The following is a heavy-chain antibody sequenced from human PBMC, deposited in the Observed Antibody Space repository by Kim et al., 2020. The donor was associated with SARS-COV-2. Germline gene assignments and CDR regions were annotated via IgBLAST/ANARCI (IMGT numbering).Heavy chain of an antibody. CDR2: IKPDGSEK. D-gene: IGHD6-13*01. CDR3: VRDIYGAAAGTDWFDP. CDR1: GFTFSSYW. Sequence: GGSLRLSCAASGFTFSSYWMSWVRQAPGKGLEWVAKIKPDGSEKYYVDSVKGRFTISRDNAKNSLHLQMNSLRAEDTAVYYCVRDIYGAAAGTDWFDPWGQGTLVTVSS. J-gene: IGHJ5*02. V-gene: IGHV3-7*01.